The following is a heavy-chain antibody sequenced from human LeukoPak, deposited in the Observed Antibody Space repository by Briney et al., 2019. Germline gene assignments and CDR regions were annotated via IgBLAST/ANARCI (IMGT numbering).Heavy chain of an antibody. J-gene: IGHJ4*02. V-gene: IGHV3-30*02. Sequence: PGGSLRLSCAASGFTSSSYGMHWVHQAPGKGLEWVAFIRYDGSNKYYADSVKGRFTISRDNSKYTLYLQMNSLRAEDTAVYYCAKDSRTYYFGSGSFSLPKRPLGYFDYWGQGTLVTVSS. CDR2: IRYDGSNK. CDR3: AKDSRTYYFGSGSFSLPKRPLGYFDY. CDR1: GFTSSSYG. D-gene: IGHD3-10*01.